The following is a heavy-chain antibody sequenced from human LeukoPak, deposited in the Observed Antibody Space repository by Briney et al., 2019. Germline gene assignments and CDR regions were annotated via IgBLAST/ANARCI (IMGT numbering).Heavy chain of an antibody. J-gene: IGHJ6*02. V-gene: IGHV3-33*01. CDR1: GFTFSSYG. CDR3: ARVVVDNYYYGMDV. CDR2: IWYDGSNK. D-gene: IGHD3-22*01. Sequence: GGSLRLSCAASGFTFSSYGMHWVRQAPGKGLEWVAVIWYDGSNKYYADSVKGRFTISRDNSKNTLYLQMNSLRAEDTAVYYCARVVVDNYYYGMDVWGQGTTVTVSS.